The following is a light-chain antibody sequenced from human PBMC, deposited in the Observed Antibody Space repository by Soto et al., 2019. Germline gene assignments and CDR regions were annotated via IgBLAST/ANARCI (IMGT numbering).Light chain of an antibody. CDR1: EYIYDY. J-gene: IGKJ2*01. CDR2: DAT. CDR3: QQRKNWYTST. V-gene: IGKV3D-11*01. Sequence: DIVLTQSPATLSLSPGERATLSCRASEYIYDYLAWYQQKPGQPPRLLVYDATNRATGIPARFTGSGAGTDFTLTISSLEPEDSAVYYCQQRKNWYTSTFGLGTKVEVK.